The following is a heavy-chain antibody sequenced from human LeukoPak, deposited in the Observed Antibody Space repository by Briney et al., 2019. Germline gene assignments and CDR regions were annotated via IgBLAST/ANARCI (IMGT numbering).Heavy chain of an antibody. J-gene: IGHJ6*04. CDR2: IKQDGSDK. D-gene: IGHD3-3*01. Sequence: GGSLRLSCAASGFTISNYWMSWVRQAPGKGLEWVANIKQDGSDKYYVGSVKGRFTISRDNAKNSLYLQMNSLRAEDTAVYYCARTPWDFWSNSMDVWGKGTTVTVPS. CDR1: GFTISNYW. V-gene: IGHV3-7*01. CDR3: ARTPWDFWSNSMDV.